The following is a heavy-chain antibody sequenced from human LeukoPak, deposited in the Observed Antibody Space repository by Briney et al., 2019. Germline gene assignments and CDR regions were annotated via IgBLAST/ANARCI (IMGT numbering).Heavy chain of an antibody. J-gene: IGHJ6*03. CDR1: GVSFSGYY. D-gene: IGHD1-14*01. CDR2: INHSGST. Sequence: PSETLSLTCAVYGVSFSGYYWSWIRQPPGKGLEWIGEINHSGSTNYNPSLKSRVTISVDTSKNQFSLKLSSVTAADTAVDYCALTGGYYYYMDVWGKGTTVTISS. V-gene: IGHV4-34*01. CDR3: ALTGGYYYYMDV.